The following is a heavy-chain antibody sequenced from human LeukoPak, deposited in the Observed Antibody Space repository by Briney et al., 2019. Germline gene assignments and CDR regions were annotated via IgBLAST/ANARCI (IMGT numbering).Heavy chain of an antibody. D-gene: IGHD3-22*01. CDR2: IHYSGGT. J-gene: IGHJ4*02. Sequence: SETLSLTCTVPGGSVTSGSYYWSWIRQPPGNTLEWIGHIHYSGGTNYNPSLKRRVTISVGPSRNQFSLKLTSVTAADTAVYYCARGIFYYYGSSGYYHFDYWGQGTLVTVSS. V-gene: IGHV4-61*01. CDR3: ARGIFYYYGSSGYYHFDY. CDR1: GGSVTSGSYY.